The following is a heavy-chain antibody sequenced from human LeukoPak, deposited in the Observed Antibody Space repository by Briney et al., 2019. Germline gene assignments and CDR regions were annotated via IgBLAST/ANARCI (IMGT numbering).Heavy chain of an antibody. CDR3: ATYSGSRIIDY. J-gene: IGHJ4*02. V-gene: IGHV4-4*07. CDR1: GGSISGYY. D-gene: IGHD1-26*01. Sequence: SETLSLTCTVSGGSISGYYWTWIRQSAGRGLDYIGRIYISGTTNYNPSLKSRVTVSLDTSKNEFSLRLISATAADTAVYYCATYSGSRIIDYWGQGALVIVSA. CDR2: IYISGTT.